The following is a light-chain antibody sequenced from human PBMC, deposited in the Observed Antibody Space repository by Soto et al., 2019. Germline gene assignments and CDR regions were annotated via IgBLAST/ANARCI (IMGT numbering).Light chain of an antibody. CDR2: GAS. CDR1: QSVGTR. J-gene: IGKJ5*01. V-gene: IGKV3-20*01. Sequence: EIVMTQSPATLSVSPGERVTLSCRAAQSVGTRLAWYQHKTGQAPRLLISGASSRATGIPDRFTGSGSETSFTLTISRLEPEDFALYYCQHYQSGHPITFGQGTRLE. CDR3: QHYQSGHPIT.